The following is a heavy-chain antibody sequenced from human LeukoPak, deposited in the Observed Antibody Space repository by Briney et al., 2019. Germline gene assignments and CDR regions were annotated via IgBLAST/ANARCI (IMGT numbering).Heavy chain of an antibody. D-gene: IGHD3-10*01. CDR1: GFIFSSYG. CDR2: ISYDGSNK. CDR3: AKEVRYYGSGSYCNENYFDY. V-gene: IGHV3-30*18. Sequence: PGGSLRLSCAASGFIFSSYGMHWVRQAPGKGLEWVAVISYDGSNKYYADSVKGRFTISRDNSKNTLYLQMNSLRAEDTAVYYCAKEVRYYGSGSYCNENYFDYWGQGTLVTVSS. J-gene: IGHJ4*02.